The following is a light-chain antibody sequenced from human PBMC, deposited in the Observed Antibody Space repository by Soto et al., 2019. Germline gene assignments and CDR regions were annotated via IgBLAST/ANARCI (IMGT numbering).Light chain of an antibody. CDR3: QEYNSNWT. CDR2: KAS. CDR1: QSISKY. J-gene: IGKJ1*01. Sequence: DIHMTQSPSTLSSSLGDSVTITFRASQSISKYLAWYQQKPGKAPKLLIYKASSLESGVPSRFSGSGSGTEFTLTISSLQPDDFGTYYCQEYNSNWTFGQGTKVDI. V-gene: IGKV1-5*03.